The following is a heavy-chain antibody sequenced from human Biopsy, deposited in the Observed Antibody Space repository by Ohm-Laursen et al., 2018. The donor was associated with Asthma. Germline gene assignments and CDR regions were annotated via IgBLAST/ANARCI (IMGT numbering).Heavy chain of an antibody. CDR1: GFTFDDYG. CDR3: GRDMGGFGSGWFPFEF. CDR2: INWNGGRT. Sequence: GSLRLSCAPSGFTFDDYGMSWVRPAPGQGLDWVSGINWNGGRTGYAASVKGRFTLSTDNAKNSLCLQLNSLRAEDTALYHCGRDMGGFGSGWFPFEFWGQGTLVTVSS. J-gene: IGHJ4*02. D-gene: IGHD6-19*01. V-gene: IGHV3-20*01.